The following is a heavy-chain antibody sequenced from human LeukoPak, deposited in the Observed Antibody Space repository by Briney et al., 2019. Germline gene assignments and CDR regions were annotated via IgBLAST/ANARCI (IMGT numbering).Heavy chain of an antibody. J-gene: IGHJ6*02. CDR1: GYTFTSYG. D-gene: IGHD3-3*01. CDR2: INPNSGGT. Sequence: ASVKVSCKASGYTFTSYGISWVRQAPGQGLEWMGWINPNSGGTNYAQKFQGRVTMTRDTSISTAYMELSRLRSDDTAVYYCARGTTYYDFWSGPQPLYGMDVWGQGTTVTVSS. V-gene: IGHV1-2*02. CDR3: ARGTTYYDFWSGPQPLYGMDV.